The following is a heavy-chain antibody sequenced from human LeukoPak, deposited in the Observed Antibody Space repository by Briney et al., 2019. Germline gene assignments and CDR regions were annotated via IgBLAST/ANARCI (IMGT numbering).Heavy chain of an antibody. D-gene: IGHD3-10*01. V-gene: IGHV3-21*01. J-gene: IGHJ4*02. CDR3: ARDRDYYGSGSYFGY. CDR2: ISSSSSYI. Sequence: GGSLRLSCAASGSTFSSYSMNWVREAPGKGLEWVSSISSSSSYIYYADSVKGRFTISRDNAKNSLYLQMNSLRAEDTAVYYCARDRDYYGSGSYFGYWGQGTLVTVSS. CDR1: GSTFSSYS.